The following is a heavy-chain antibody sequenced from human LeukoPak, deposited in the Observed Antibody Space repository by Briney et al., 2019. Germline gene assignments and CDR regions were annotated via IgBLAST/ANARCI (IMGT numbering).Heavy chain of an antibody. CDR1: GYTVTRYT. CDR2: SHAGTGNT. D-gene: IGHD2/OR15-2a*01. Sequence: GASVKPSYKASGYTVTRYTLHSVRQAPGQRLEWMAWSHAGTGNTKYSQEFQGRVTITRDTSASTSYMELSSLRSAEIVVYYRARAREYACDHWGQRTVVTVSS. V-gene: IGHV1-3*02. J-gene: IGHJ4*02. CDR3: ARAREYACDH.